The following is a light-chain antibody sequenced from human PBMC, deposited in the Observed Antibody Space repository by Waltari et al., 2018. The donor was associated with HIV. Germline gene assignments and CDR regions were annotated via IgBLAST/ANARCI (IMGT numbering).Light chain of an antibody. CDR1: ESVSRN. CDR2: AAS. V-gene: IGKV1-39*01. J-gene: IGKJ1*01. CDR3: QQSYSVPRT. Sequence: DIQMTPSPSSLSASVGYSVSLPLRASESVSRNLNWYHQRPGKAPKLLIYAASSLQTWVPSRFSGSGSGTEFTLTISSLQPEDFATYYCQQSYSVPRTFGQGTKVEIK.